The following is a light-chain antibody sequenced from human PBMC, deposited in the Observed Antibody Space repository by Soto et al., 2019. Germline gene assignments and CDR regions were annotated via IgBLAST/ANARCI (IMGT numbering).Light chain of an antibody. V-gene: IGLV2-14*01. Sequence: QSALTQPASVSGSPGQSITISCTGTIXDFVVYNYVSWYQQHPGKAPKLMIYGVSNRPSGVSNRFSGSKSGNTASLTISGLQADDEADYYCSSHTISSALQVFGTGTKVTVL. CDR1: IXDFVVYNY. CDR3: SSHTISSALQV. J-gene: IGLJ1*01. CDR2: GVS.